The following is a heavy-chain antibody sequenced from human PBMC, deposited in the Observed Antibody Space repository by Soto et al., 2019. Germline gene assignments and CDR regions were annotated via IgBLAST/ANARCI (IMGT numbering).Heavy chain of an antibody. CDR1: GFTFSSYA. Sequence: GGSLRLSCAASGFTFSSYAMSWVRQAPGKGLEWVSAISGSGGSTYYADSVKGRFTISRDNSKNTLYLQMNSLRAEDTAVYYCAKSGYDFWSGYSYYDYSYYFMDFWGKGSSVTVSS. V-gene: IGHV3-23*01. D-gene: IGHD3-3*01. J-gene: IGHJ6*03. CDR3: AKSGYDFWSGYSYYDYSYYFMDF. CDR2: ISGSGGST.